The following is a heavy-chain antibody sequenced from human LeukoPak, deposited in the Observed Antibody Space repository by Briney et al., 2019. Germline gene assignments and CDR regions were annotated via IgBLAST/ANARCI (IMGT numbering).Heavy chain of an antibody. Sequence: GRSLRLPCAASGFTFDDYAMHWVRQAPGKGLEWVSGISWNSGSIGYADSVKGRFTISRDNAKNSLYLQMNSLRAEDTALYYCAKDSYGDYSWYFDYWGQGTLVTVSS. V-gene: IGHV3-9*01. CDR2: ISWNSGSI. CDR3: AKDSYGDYSWYFDY. D-gene: IGHD4-17*01. CDR1: GFTFDDYA. J-gene: IGHJ4*02.